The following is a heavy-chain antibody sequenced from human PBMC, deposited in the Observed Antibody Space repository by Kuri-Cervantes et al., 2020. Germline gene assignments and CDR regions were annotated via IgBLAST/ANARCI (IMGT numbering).Heavy chain of an antibody. CDR2: INHSGST. CDR1: GGSFSGYY. D-gene: IGHD2-15*01. V-gene: IGHV4-34*01. J-gene: IGHJ4*02. CDR3: ARGRWFLDY. Sequence: SQTLSLTCAVYGGSFSGYYWSWIRQPPGKGLEWIGEINHSGSTNYNPSLKSRVTISVDTSKNQFSLKLSSVTAADTAAYYCARGRWFLDYWGQGTLVTVSS.